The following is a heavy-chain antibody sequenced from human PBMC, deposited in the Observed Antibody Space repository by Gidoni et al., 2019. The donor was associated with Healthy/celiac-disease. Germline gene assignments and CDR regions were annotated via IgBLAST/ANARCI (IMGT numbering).Heavy chain of an antibody. D-gene: IGHD3-9*01. CDR2: ISYDGSNK. Sequence: QVQPLESGGCCVQPGWSLRLSCAVPGIPCSRLDMHSVRQAPGKRLEWVAVISYDGSNKYYADAVKGRFTISRDNSKNTLYLQMNSLRAEDTAVYYCARAQTTDYDILTGYADYWGQGTLVTVSS. J-gene: IGHJ4*02. CDR3: ARAQTTDYDILTGYADY. CDR1: GIPCSRLD. V-gene: IGHV3-30-3*01.